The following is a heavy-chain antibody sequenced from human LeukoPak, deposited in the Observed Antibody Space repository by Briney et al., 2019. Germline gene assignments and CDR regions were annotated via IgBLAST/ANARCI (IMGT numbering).Heavy chain of an antibody. CDR1: GYTFTNYG. V-gene: IGHV1-18*01. Sequence: ASVKVSCKASGYTFTNYGFNWVRQAPGRGLEWMGWINTYNGNTDYAQNLQGRVTMTTDTSTRTAYMELRSLISDDTAVYYCARGGPYDSSGYFYDYSFDYWGQGTLVTVSS. D-gene: IGHD3-22*01. CDR2: INTYNGNT. J-gene: IGHJ4*02. CDR3: ARGGPYDSSGYFYDYSFDY.